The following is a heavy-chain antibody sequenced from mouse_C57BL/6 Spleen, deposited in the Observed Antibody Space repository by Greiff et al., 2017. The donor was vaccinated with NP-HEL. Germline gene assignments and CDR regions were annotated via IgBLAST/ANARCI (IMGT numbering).Heavy chain of an antibody. D-gene: IGHD4-1*01. J-gene: IGHJ4*01. CDR1: GYSITSGYY. CDR2: ISYDGSN. CDR3: ARVGRAMDY. V-gene: IGHV3-6*01. Sequence: EVKLMESGPGLVKPSQSLSLTCSVSGYSITSGYYGNWIRQFPGNKLEWMGYISYDGSNNYNPSLKNRISITRDTTKNQFVLKLNSVTTEDTATYYCARVGRAMDYWGQGTSVTVSS.